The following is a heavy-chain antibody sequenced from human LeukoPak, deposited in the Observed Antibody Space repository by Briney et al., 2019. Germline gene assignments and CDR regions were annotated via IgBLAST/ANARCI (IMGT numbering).Heavy chain of an antibody. J-gene: IGHJ4*02. Sequence: PGGSLRLSCAASGFTFSRYAMHWVRQAPGKGLEWVAVISYDGSNEYYADSVKGRFTISRDSSENTLYLQMNSLRVEDTAVYYCARVGYYSSGPFSYFDYWGQGTLVTVSP. D-gene: IGHD3-10*01. CDR2: ISYDGSNE. V-gene: IGHV3-30-3*01. CDR1: GFTFSRYA. CDR3: ARVGYYSSGPFSYFDY.